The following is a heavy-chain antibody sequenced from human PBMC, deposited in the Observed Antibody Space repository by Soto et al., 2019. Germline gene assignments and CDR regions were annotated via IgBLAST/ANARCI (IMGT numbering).Heavy chain of an antibody. CDR2: IYFTGNT. Sequence: SETLSLTCTVSGGSINSGDYYWSWIRQHPGKGLEWIGHIYFTGNTFYIPSLKSRVSISLDTSKNQFSLNLTSVTAADTAVYYCARSVFPWGRGTLVTVSS. V-gene: IGHV4-31*03. CDR1: GGSINSGDYY. CDR3: ARSVFP. J-gene: IGHJ5*02.